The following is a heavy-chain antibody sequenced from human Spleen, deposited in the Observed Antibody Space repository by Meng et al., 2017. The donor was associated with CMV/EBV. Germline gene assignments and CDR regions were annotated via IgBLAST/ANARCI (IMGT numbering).Heavy chain of an antibody. Sequence: TVSGGSSRSGGYYWSWSRQHPGKGLEWIGFIYYSGSTYYTPSLKSRVIISVDTSKNQFSLNLSSLTAADTAVYYCARGYSNHAYFDYWGQGTLVTVSS. D-gene: IGHD4-11*01. CDR2: IYYSGST. V-gene: IGHV4-31*03. CDR3: ARGYSNHAYFDY. J-gene: IGHJ4*02. CDR1: GGSSRSGGYY.